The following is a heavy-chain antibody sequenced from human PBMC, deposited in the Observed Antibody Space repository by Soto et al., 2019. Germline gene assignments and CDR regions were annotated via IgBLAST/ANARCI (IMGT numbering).Heavy chain of an antibody. CDR1: GFSLSTSGLG. J-gene: IGHJ4*02. Sequence: QITLKESGPTLVRPTQTLTLTCTFSGFSLSTSGLGVGWIRQPPGKALEWLALIYWNDDKRYSPSLKARLTITKDTSQNQVVLTMTNMDPVDTATYYCAHRPSGWYLFDYWGQGTLSTVSS. D-gene: IGHD6-19*01. V-gene: IGHV2-5*01. CDR3: AHRPSGWYLFDY. CDR2: IYWNDDK.